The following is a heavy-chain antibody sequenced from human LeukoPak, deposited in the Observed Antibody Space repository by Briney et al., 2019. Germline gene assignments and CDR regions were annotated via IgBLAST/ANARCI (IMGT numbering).Heavy chain of an antibody. J-gene: IGHJ4*02. Sequence: GGSLRLSCAVSGFSVSSFGMSWVRQAPGKGLEWISAISLNGETTWYADSVKGRFTISRDNSKNTLYLQLTSLRAEDTAVYYCAQGFGSGWYPYWGQGSLVSVSS. CDR3: AQGFGSGWYPY. CDR2: ISLNGETT. V-gene: IGHV3-23*01. D-gene: IGHD6-19*01. CDR1: GFSVSSFG.